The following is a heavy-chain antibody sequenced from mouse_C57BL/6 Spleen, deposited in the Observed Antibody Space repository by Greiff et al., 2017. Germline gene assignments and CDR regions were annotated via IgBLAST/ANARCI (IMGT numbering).Heavy chain of an antibody. J-gene: IGHJ1*03. CDR1: GYTFTSYW. CDR2: IYPGSGST. D-gene: IGHD2-4*01. V-gene: IGHV1-55*01. CDR3: ARDYDGDWYFDV. Sequence: QVQLQQPGAELVKPGASVKMSCKASGYTFTSYWITWVKQRPGQGLEWIGDIYPGSGSTNYNEKFKSKATLTVDTSSSTAYMQLSSLTSEDSAVYYGARDYDGDWYFDVWGTGTTVTVSS.